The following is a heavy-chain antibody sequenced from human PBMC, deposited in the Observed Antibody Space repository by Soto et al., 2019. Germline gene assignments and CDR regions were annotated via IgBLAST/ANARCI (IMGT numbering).Heavy chain of an antibody. CDR2: VTTDGVRT. CDR3: AKSPRPMAAAKKYGMDA. J-gene: IGHJ6*02. Sequence: GGSLRLSCAASGFTFRSYAMTWVRQAAGKGLEWVSSVTTDGVRTYFADSVKGRFTISRDNSKSTLYLQMNSLRAEDTAVYYCAKSPRPMAAAKKYGMDAWGQGTTVTASS. V-gene: IGHV3-23*01. CDR1: GFTFRSYA. D-gene: IGHD6-25*01.